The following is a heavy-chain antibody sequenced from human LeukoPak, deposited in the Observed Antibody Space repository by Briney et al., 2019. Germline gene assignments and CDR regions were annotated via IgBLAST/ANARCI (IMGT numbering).Heavy chain of an antibody. CDR3: ARSTYYDSSGYPDY. CDR1: GGSISSGGYY. CDR2: ICYSGST. J-gene: IGHJ4*02. D-gene: IGHD3-22*01. V-gene: IGHV4-31*03. Sequence: SETLSLTCTVSGGSISSGGYYWSWIRQHPGKGLEWIGYICYSGSTYYNPSLKSRVTISVDTSKNQFSLKLSSVTAADTAVYYCARSTYYDSSGYPDYWGQGTLVTVSS.